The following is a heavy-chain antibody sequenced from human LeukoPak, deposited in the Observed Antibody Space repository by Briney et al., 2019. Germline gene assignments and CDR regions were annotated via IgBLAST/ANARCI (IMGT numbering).Heavy chain of an antibody. V-gene: IGHV3-30*02. CDR1: GFTFSSYG. CDR2: IRYDGGNK. Sequence: GGSLRLSCAASGFTFSSYGMHWVRQAPGKGLEWVAFIRYDGGNKYYADSVKGRFTISRDNSKNTLYLQMNSLRAEDTAVYYCAKSAGTTPSDAFDIWGQGTMVTVSS. D-gene: IGHD1-1*01. CDR3: AKSAGTTPSDAFDI. J-gene: IGHJ3*02.